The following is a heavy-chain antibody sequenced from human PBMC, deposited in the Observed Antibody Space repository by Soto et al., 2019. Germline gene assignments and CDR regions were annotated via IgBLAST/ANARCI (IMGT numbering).Heavy chain of an antibody. CDR2: IIPIFGTA. CDR3: ARVDSSSWYSGVDY. V-gene: IGHV1-69*13. CDR1: GGTFSSYS. J-gene: IGHJ4*02. D-gene: IGHD6-13*01. Sequence: VASVKVSCKASGGTFSSYSISWVRHAPGQGLEWMGGIIPIFGTANYAQKFQGRVTITADESTSTAYMELSSLRSEDTAVYYCARVDSSSWYSGVDYWGQGTLVTVSS.